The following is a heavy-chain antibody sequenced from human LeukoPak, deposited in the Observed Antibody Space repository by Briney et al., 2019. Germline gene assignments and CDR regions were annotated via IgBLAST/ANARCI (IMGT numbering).Heavy chain of an antibody. J-gene: IGHJ4*02. CDR3: AKESFDWPYTYFDY. V-gene: IGHV3-23*01. CDR1: GFTFSTYA. CDR2: ISGSGGST. Sequence: GGSLRLSCAASGFTFSTYALNWVRQAPGKGLEWVSAISGSGGSTYYADSVKGRFTISRDNSKNTLYLQMNSLRAEDTAVYYCAKESFDWPYTYFDYWGQGTLVTVSS. D-gene: IGHD3-9*01.